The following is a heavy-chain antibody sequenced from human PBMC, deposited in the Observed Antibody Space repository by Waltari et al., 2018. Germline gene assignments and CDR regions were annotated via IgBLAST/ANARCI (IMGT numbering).Heavy chain of an antibody. CDR1: GFTFSSYW. Sequence: EVQLVESGGGLVQPGGSLRLSCAASGFTFSSYWMSWVRQAPGKGLEWVANIKPDGSEKYCVDSMKGRFTISRDNAKNSLYLHLNSLRAEDTAVYYCARGFTARVWGQGTLVTVSS. CDR2: IKPDGSEK. J-gene: IGHJ4*02. CDR3: ARGFTARV. D-gene: IGHD5-18*01. V-gene: IGHV3-7*01.